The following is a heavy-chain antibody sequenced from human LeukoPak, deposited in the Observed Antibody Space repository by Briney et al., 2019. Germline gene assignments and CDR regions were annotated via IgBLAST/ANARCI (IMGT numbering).Heavy chain of an antibody. CDR3: AREVAGTPFVDY. J-gene: IGHJ4*02. CDR1: GESFSGYY. CDR2: INHSGST. Sequence: SETLSLTCAVYGESFSGYYWTWIRQPPGKGLEWIGEINHSGSTNYNPSLKSRVTMSVDTSKNQFSLKLSSVTAADTAVYYCAREVAGTPFVDYWGQGTLVTVSS. V-gene: IGHV4-34*01. D-gene: IGHD6-19*01.